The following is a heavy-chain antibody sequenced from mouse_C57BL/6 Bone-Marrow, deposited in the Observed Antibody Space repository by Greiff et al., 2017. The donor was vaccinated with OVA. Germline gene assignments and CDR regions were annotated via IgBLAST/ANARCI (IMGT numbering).Heavy chain of an antibody. CDR1: GYTFTSYG. D-gene: IGHD1-1*01. Sequence: VQLQQSGAELARPGASVKLSCKASGYTFTSYGISWVKQRTGQGLEWIGEIYPRSGNTYYNEKFKGKATLTADKSSSTAYMELRSLTSEDSAVYFCARGIITTVVATYYYAMDYWGQGTSVTVSS. CDR2: IYPRSGNT. CDR3: ARGIITTVVATYYYAMDY. J-gene: IGHJ4*01. V-gene: IGHV1-81*01.